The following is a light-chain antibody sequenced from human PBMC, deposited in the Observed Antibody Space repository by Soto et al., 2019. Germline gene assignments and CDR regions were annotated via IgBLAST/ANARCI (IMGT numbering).Light chain of an antibody. J-gene: IGKJ5*01. CDR1: QTVRNNY. CDR3: QQYTGPPTT. Sequence: FVLTQSPGTLSLSPGERATLSCRASQTVRNNYLAWCQQRPGQAPRLLIYGASTRAAGIPDRFSGSGSGTDFTLTITRLEPEDSAVYFCQQYTGPPTTFGQGTRLEIK. V-gene: IGKV3-20*01. CDR2: GAS.